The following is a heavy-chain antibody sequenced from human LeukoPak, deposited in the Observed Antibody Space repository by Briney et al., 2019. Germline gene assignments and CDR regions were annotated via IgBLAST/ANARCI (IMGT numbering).Heavy chain of an antibody. J-gene: IGHJ3*02. V-gene: IGHV3-23*01. D-gene: IGHD2-21*02. CDR2: ISGSGGST. CDR1: GFTFSSYA. Sequence: GGSLRLSCAASGFTFSSYAMSWVRQAPGKGLEWVSAISGSGGSTYYADSVKGRFTISRDNAKNTLYLQMNSLRAEDTAVYYCVTGDCGGDCPFDAFDIWGQGTMVTVSS. CDR3: VTGDCGGDCPFDAFDI.